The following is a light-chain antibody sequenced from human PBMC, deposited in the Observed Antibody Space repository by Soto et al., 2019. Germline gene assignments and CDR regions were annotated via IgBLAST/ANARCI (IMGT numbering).Light chain of an antibody. J-gene: IGLJ2*01. Sequence: QSVLTQPASVSGSPGQSITISCTGTSSDIGGYSYVSWYQQHPGTAPKLMIYEVTNRPSGVSNRFSGSKSGNTASLTISGLQAEDEADYYCSSYTSSSTPVIFGGGTKVTVL. CDR1: SSDIGGYSY. V-gene: IGLV2-14*01. CDR2: EVT. CDR3: SSYTSSSTPVI.